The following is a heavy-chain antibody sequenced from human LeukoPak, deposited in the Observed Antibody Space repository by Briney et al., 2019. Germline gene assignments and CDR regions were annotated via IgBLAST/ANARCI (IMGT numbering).Heavy chain of an antibody. CDR2: ITPIFGTA. J-gene: IGHJ4*02. Sequence: ASVKVSCKASEGTFSSYAISWVRQAPGQGLEWMGGITPIFGTANYAQKFQGRVTITADESTSTAYMELSSLRSEDTAVYYCARGNSSSWYYFDYWGQGTLVTVSS. CDR3: ARGNSSSWYYFDY. D-gene: IGHD6-13*01. V-gene: IGHV1-69*01. CDR1: EGTFSSYA.